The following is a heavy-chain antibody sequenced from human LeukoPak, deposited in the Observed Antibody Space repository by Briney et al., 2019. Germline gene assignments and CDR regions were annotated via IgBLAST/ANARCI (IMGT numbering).Heavy chain of an antibody. V-gene: IGHV3-48*01. CDR2: ISSSSSTI. Sequence: TGGSLRLSCAASGFTFSSYSMNWVRQAPGKGLEWVSYISSSSSTIYYADSVKGRFTISRDNAKNSLYLQMNSLRAEDTAVYYCARDEGIAAAGTDYWGQGTLVTVSS. J-gene: IGHJ4*02. D-gene: IGHD6-13*01. CDR3: ARDEGIAAAGTDY. CDR1: GFTFSSYS.